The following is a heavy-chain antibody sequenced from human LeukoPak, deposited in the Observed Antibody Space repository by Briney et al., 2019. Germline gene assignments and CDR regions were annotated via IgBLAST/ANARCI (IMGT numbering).Heavy chain of an antibody. Sequence: GGSLRLSCSASGFTFGDYGMSWVRQAPGKGLEWVSFIRSKGYSGTAEYAASVKGRFTISRDDSKSIAYLQMNSLKSEDTAVYYCSRGSPGDSWSGYYMDVWGKGTTVTVSS. J-gene: IGHJ6*03. CDR2: IRSKGYSGTA. CDR3: SRGSPGDSWSGYYMDV. V-gene: IGHV3-49*04. D-gene: IGHD3-3*01. CDR1: GFTFGDYG.